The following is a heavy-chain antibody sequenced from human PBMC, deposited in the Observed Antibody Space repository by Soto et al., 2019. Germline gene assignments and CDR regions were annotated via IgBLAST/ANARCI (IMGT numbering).Heavy chain of an antibody. CDR1: GGSFSGYY. J-gene: IGHJ5*02. Sequence: SETLSLTCAVYGGSFSGYYRSWIRQPPGKGLEWIGEINHSGSTNYNPSLKSRVTISVDTSKNQFSLKLSSVTAADTAVYYCAHGRGYCSSTSCLNWFDPWGQGTLVTVSS. D-gene: IGHD2-2*01. V-gene: IGHV4-34*01. CDR2: INHSGST. CDR3: AHGRGYCSSTSCLNWFDP.